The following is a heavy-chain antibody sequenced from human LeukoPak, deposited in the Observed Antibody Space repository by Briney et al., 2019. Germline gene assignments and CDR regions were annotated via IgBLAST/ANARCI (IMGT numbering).Heavy chain of an antibody. J-gene: IGHJ4*02. Sequence: HAGGSLRLSCAASGFTFSSYAMSWVRQAPGKGLEWVTGISYGGQNTFYADSVKGRFTISRDNLRNTLNLALNSLRAEDTAVYYCATDPHPYDESVGGYHFDFWGRGILVTVSS. CDR1: GFTFSSYA. CDR3: ATDPHPYDESVGGYHFDF. CDR2: ISYGGQNT. V-gene: IGHV3-23*01. D-gene: IGHD3-22*01.